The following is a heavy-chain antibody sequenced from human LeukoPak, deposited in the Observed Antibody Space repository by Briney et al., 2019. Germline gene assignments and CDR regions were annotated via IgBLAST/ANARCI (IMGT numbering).Heavy chain of an antibody. CDR2: ISWNSGSI. J-gene: IGHJ4*02. V-gene: IGHV3-9*01. Sequence: PGRSLRLSCAASGFTFDDYAMHWVRRAPGKGLEWVSGISWNSGSIGYADSVKGRFTISRDNAKNSLYLQMNSLRAEDTAVYYCARDGPDSSGWSWDYWGQGTLVTVSS. CDR3: ARDGPDSSGWSWDY. D-gene: IGHD6-19*01. CDR1: GFTFDDYA.